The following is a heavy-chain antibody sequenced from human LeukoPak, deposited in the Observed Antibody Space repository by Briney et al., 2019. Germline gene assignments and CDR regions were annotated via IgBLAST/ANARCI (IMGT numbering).Heavy chain of an antibody. J-gene: IGHJ5*02. CDR2: IIPIFGIA. Sequence: SVKVSCKASGGTFSSYAISWVRQAPGQGLEWMGRIIPIFGIANYAQKFQGRVTITADKSTSTAYMELSSLKSEDTAVYYCASAHCSSTSCSRRLDWFDPWGQGTLVTVSS. V-gene: IGHV1-69*04. CDR3: ASAHCSSTSCSRRLDWFDP. D-gene: IGHD2-2*01. CDR1: GGTFSSYA.